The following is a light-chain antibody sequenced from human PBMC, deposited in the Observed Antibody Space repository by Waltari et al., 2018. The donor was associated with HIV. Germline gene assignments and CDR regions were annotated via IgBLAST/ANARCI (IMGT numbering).Light chain of an antibody. J-gene: IGLJ2*01. CDR3: QSYDDSLSGSV. V-gene: IGLV1-40*01. Sequence: QSVLTQPPSVSGAPGQRVTSTCTGNTSNIGAGYHGVWYQHFPVTAPQLLIHGNTNRASGVPDRFSGSNSGSSASLAIAGLQAEDEADYHCQSYDDSLSGSVFGGGTKLTVL. CDR1: TSNIGAGYH. CDR2: GNT.